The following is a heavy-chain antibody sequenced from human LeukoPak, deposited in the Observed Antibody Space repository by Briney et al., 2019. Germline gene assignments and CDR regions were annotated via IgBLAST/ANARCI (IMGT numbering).Heavy chain of an antibody. CDR1: GFTFSSYE. CDR3: ARERTPKHYYGSGSYDRYFDH. V-gene: IGHV3-48*03. J-gene: IGHJ4*02. D-gene: IGHD3-10*01. CDR2: ISISGSTI. Sequence: GGSLRLSCAASGFTFSSYEMNWVRQAPGKGREWVSYISISGSTIYYADSVEGRFTISRDNAKTSLYLQMNSLRAEATAIYYCARERTPKHYYGSGSYDRYFDHWGQGALVTVSS.